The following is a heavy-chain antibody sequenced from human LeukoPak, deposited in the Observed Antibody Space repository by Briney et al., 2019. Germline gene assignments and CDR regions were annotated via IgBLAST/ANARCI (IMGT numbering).Heavy chain of an antibody. V-gene: IGHV1-18*01. CDR3: ARGPAITMVRGVKDAFDI. J-gene: IGHJ3*02. D-gene: IGHD3-10*01. CDR2: ISAYNGNT. Sequence: GASVKVSCKASGYTFTSYGISWVRQAPGQGLEWMGWISAYNGNTNYAQKLQGRVTMTTDTSTSTAYMELRSLRSDDTAVYYCARGPAITMVRGVKDAFDIWGQGTMVTVSS. CDR1: GYTFTSYG.